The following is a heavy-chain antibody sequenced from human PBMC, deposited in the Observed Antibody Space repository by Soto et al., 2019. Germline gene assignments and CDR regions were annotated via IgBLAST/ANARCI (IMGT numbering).Heavy chain of an antibody. CDR1: GFSFSKFA. Sequence: GESLKISCAASGFSFSKFAMHWVRQAPGKGLECVAVIWFDGSKRDYADSVKGRFTVSRDNSENTLSLQMNNLRAEDTGVYYCEREGDSSGYPAYFDSWGQGPVVTVYS. CDR2: IWFDGSKR. V-gene: IGHV3-33*01. CDR3: EREGDSSGYPAYFDS. D-gene: IGHD3-22*01. J-gene: IGHJ4*02.